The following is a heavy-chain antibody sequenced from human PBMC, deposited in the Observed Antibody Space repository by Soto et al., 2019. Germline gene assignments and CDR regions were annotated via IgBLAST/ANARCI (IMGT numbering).Heavy chain of an antibody. V-gene: IGHV4-30-2*01. J-gene: IGHJ4*02. CDR2: IYHSGST. Sequence: QLQLQESGSGLVKPSQTLSLTCAVSGGSISSGGYSWSWIRQPPGKGLEWIGYIYHSGSTYYNPSLKSRXXIXVXXSKNQFSLKLSSVTAADTAVYYCASLSVAASDFDYWGQGTLVTVSS. CDR1: GGSISSGGYS. D-gene: IGHD6-25*01. CDR3: ASLSVAASDFDY.